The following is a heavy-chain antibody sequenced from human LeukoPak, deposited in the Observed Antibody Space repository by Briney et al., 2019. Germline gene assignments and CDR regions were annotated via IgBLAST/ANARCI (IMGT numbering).Heavy chain of an antibody. V-gene: IGHV1-2*02. D-gene: IGHD3-22*01. CDR3: ARDLRGYYYDSSGRFDY. CDR2: INPNSGGT. Sequence: AASVKVSFKASGYTFTGYYMHWVRQAPGQGLEWMGWINPNSGGTNYAQKFQGRVTMTRDTSISTAYMELSRLRSDDTAVYYCARDLRGYYYDSSGRFDYWGQGTLVTVSS. J-gene: IGHJ4*02. CDR1: GYTFTGYY.